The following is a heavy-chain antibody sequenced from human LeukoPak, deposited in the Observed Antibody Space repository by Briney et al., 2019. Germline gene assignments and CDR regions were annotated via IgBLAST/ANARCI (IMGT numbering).Heavy chain of an antibody. CDR1: GFTFNSYA. J-gene: IGHJ4*02. CDR3: AKGVLAVRLES. V-gene: IGHV3-23*01. D-gene: IGHD1-1*01. CDR2: ISGSGGIT. Sequence: RAGGSLILSCAASGFTFNSYAMSWVRQAPGKGLEWVSAISGSGGITYYADSVKGRFTISRDNSKNTLSLQMNSLRAEDTAVYYCAKGVLAVRLESWGQGTLVTVSS.